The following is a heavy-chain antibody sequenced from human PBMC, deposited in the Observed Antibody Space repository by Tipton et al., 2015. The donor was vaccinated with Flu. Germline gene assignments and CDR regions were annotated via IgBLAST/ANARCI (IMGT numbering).Heavy chain of an antibody. Sequence: TLSLTCTVSGGSISGGSYYWSWIRQPAGKGLEWLGRIYTSGSTNYNPSLKSRVTISVDTSKNQFSLKLSSVTAADTAVYYCTRGRAVAGFRGFDYWGQGTLCTVSS. CDR3: TRGRAVAGFRGFDY. D-gene: IGHD6-19*01. V-gene: IGHV4-61*02. CDR2: IYTSGST. J-gene: IGHJ4*02. CDR1: GGSISGGSYY.